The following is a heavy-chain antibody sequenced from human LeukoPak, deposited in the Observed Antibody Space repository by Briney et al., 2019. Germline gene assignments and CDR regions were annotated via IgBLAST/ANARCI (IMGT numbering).Heavy chain of an antibody. V-gene: IGHV4-30-2*01. Sequence: SQTLSLTCAVSGGSMTSGGYSWSWIRHPPGKGLEWIGYIYHSGSTYYNPSLKSRVTISVDRSKVQFSLKLSSVTAADTAAYYCARVSMVRGLDPWGQGTLVTVSS. D-gene: IGHD3-10*01. J-gene: IGHJ5*02. CDR2: IYHSGST. CDR1: GGSMTSGGYS. CDR3: ARVSMVRGLDP.